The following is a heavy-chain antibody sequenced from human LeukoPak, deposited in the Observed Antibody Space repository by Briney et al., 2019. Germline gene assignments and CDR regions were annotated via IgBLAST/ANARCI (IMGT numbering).Heavy chain of an antibody. CDR1: GFTFSDYY. V-gene: IGHV3-11*04. CDR2: ISSSGNTK. Sequence: GGSLRLSCAASGFTFSDYYMSWIRQAPGKGLERVSYISSSGNTKYYADSVKGRFTISRDNAKNSLYLQMNSLRAEDTAVYYCARDGGSAWFFRYWGQGALVTVSS. D-gene: IGHD6-19*01. CDR3: ARDGGSAWFFRY. J-gene: IGHJ4*02.